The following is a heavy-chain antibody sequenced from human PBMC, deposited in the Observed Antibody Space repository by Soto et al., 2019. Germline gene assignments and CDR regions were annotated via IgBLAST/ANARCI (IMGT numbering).Heavy chain of an antibody. V-gene: IGHV4-4*02. Sequence: QVQLQESGPGLVKPSGTLSLTCAVSGGSISSSNWWSWFRQPPGKGLEWIGEIYYSGSTDYNSSLKSRVTISVDKSKNQFSLQLRSVTAADTAVYYCARGRNLEYSSLVFEYWGQGTLVTVSS. CDR2: IYYSGST. CDR1: GGSISSSNW. CDR3: ARGRNLEYSSLVFEY. D-gene: IGHD6-13*01. J-gene: IGHJ4*02.